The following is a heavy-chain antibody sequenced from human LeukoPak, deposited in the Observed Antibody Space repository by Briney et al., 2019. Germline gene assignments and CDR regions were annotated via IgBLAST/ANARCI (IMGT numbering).Heavy chain of an antibody. CDR3: ARSQELLYAVDY. Sequence: SETLSLTCTVSGGSISSGGYYWSWIRQHPGKGLEWIGYIYYSGSTNYNPSLKSRVTISVDTSKNQFSLKLSSVTAADTAVYYCARSQELLYAVDYWGQGTLVTVSS. CDR1: GGSISSGGYY. CDR2: IYYSGST. J-gene: IGHJ4*02. V-gene: IGHV4-61*08. D-gene: IGHD2-2*02.